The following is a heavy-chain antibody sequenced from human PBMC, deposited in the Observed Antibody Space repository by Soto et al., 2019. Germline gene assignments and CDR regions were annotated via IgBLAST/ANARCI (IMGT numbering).Heavy chain of an antibody. CDR2: MYNTGST. V-gene: IGHV4-59*01. Sequence: PSETLSLTCTVSGGSISGYYWSWILQPPGKGLEWIGYMYNTGSTVYNPSFKSRVTISVDTSKNQFSLTLNSVTAADTAVYYCARDLWGYCGTDCYPLDVWGQGTTVTVS. D-gene: IGHD2-21*02. CDR1: GGSISGYY. J-gene: IGHJ6*02. CDR3: ARDLWGYCGTDCYPLDV.